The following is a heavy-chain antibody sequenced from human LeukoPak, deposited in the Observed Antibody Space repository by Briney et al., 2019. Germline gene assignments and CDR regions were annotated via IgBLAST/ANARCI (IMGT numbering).Heavy chain of an antibody. CDR1: GGSFSGYY. V-gene: IGHV4-34*01. CDR2: INHSGTT. CDR3: VRGRGHIVVVTAIRGLDP. D-gene: IGHD2-21*02. J-gene: IGHJ5*02. Sequence: SETLSLTCAVYGGSFSGYYWSWLRQPPGKGLQWIGEINHSGTTNYNPSLKSRVTISVDTSKNQFSLKLSSVTAADTAVYYCVRGRGHIVVVTAIRGLDPWGQGTLVTVSS.